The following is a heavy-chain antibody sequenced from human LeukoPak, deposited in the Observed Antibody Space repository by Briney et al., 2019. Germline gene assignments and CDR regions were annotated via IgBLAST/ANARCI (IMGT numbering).Heavy chain of an antibody. Sequence: GGPLRLSCAASGFTFSSYSMNWVRQAPGKGLEWVSYISSSSSTIYYADSVKGRFTISRDNAKNSLYLQMNSLRAEDTAVYYCAVNTGTDAFDIWGQGTMVTVSS. CDR1: GFTFSSYS. V-gene: IGHV3-48*01. J-gene: IGHJ3*02. D-gene: IGHD1-1*01. CDR3: AVNTGTDAFDI. CDR2: ISSSSSTI.